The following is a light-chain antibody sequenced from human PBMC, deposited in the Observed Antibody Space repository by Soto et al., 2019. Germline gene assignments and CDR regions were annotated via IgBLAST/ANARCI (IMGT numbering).Light chain of an antibody. CDR1: QSLSSGY. V-gene: IGKV3-20*01. J-gene: IGKJ1*01. Sequence: EIVLTQSPGTLSLSPGERATLSCRASQSLSSGYLAWYQQKPGQPPRLLIYGVSSRATGIPDRFSGSGSETDFTLTISRLEPEDFAVYYCQQYGSSPRTFGQGTKVDI. CDR3: QQYGSSPRT. CDR2: GVS.